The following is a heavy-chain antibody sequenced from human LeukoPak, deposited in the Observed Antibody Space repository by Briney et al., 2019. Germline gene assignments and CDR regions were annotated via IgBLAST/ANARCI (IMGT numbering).Heavy chain of an antibody. D-gene: IGHD2-15*01. J-gene: IGHJ5*02. Sequence: PSETLSLTCAVYGGSFSGYYWSWIRQPPGKGLEWIGEINHSGSTNYNPSLKSRVTISVDMSKNQFSLKLSSVTAADTAVYYCARGIEQVAATRWFDPWGQGTLVTVSS. V-gene: IGHV4-34*01. CDR2: INHSGST. CDR1: GGSFSGYY. CDR3: ARGIEQVAATRWFDP.